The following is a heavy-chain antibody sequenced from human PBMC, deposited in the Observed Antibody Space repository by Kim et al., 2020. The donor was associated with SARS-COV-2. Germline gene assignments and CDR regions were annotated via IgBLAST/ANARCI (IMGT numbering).Heavy chain of an antibody. J-gene: IGHJ4*02. D-gene: IGHD5-18*01. Sequence: GGSLRLSCAASGFTVSSNYMSWVRQAPGKGLEWVSVIYTGGDTYYADSVRGRFTISRDKSKNTVYLQMNSLGVEDTAVYYCARGDTAIDYWGQGTLVTVSS. CDR1: GFTVSSNY. CDR2: IYTGGDT. CDR3: ARGDTAIDY. V-gene: IGHV3-53*01.